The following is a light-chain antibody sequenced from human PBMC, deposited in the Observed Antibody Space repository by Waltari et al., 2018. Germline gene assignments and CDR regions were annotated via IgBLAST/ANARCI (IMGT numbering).Light chain of an antibody. Sequence: EIVLTQSPATLSLSPGARATLSYRASQTVITYLAWYQQKPGQAPRLLISDASNRVPGVPARFSGSGSGTDFTLTISSLEPEDFAVYYCQQRYYWPPWTFGQGTKVELK. CDR3: QQRYYWPPWT. V-gene: IGKV3-11*01. CDR1: QTVITY. J-gene: IGKJ1*01. CDR2: DAS.